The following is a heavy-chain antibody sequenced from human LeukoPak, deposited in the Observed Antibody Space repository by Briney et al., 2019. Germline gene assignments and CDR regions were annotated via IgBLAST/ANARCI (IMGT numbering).Heavy chain of an antibody. CDR2: VYATGTT. CDR1: SGSLTGYY. CDR3: ASMGINYYDSSGYYTFDY. V-gene: IGHV4-59*01. Sequence: SETLSPTCTVSSGSLTGYYWSWIRQPPGKGLEWIAYVYATGTTNYNPSLKTRPTISMDTSKNQLSLTLTSVTAADTAVYYCASMGINYYDSSGYYTFDYWGQGTLVTVSS. D-gene: IGHD3-22*01. J-gene: IGHJ4*02.